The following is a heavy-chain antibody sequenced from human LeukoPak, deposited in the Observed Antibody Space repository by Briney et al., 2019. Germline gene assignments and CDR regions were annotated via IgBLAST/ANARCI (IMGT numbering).Heavy chain of an antibody. CDR2: ISGGGGNT. Sequence: GGSLRLSCAASGFTFSTYAVSWVRQAPGKGLEWVSVISGGGGNTYYADSVKGRFTISRDNSKSTLYLQMNNLRAEDTALYYCAKGLSGYVPFDYWGQGTLVTVSS. D-gene: IGHD5-12*01. V-gene: IGHV3-23*01. CDR3: AKGLSGYVPFDY. CDR1: GFTFSTYA. J-gene: IGHJ4*02.